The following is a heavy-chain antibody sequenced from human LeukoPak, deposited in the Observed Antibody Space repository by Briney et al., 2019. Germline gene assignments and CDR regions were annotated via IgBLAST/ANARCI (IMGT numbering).Heavy chain of an antibody. CDR3: ARDLSGVTGYTYGRGIDY. Sequence: AGGSLRLSCAASGFTFSSQWMSWVRQAPGKGLEWVANIKKDGSEKCDVDSVKGRFTLSRDNAKTSPYLQMNSLRAEDKAVYYCARDLSGVTGYTYGRGIDYWGQGTLVTVSS. J-gene: IGHJ4*02. CDR1: GFTFSSQW. D-gene: IGHD5-18*01. V-gene: IGHV3-7*01. CDR2: IKKDGSEK.